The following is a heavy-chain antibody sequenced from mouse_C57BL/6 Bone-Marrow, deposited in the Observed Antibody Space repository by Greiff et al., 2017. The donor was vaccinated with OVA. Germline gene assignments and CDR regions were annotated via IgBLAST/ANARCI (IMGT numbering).Heavy chain of an antibody. CDR1: GYCFTSYY. CDR3: ARSVGYYGGFAY. D-gene: IGHD1-1*01. V-gene: IGHV1-66*01. CDR2: IYPGSGNT. Sequence: QVQLQQSGPELVKPGASVKISCKASGYCFTSYYIHWVKQRPGQGLEWIGWIYPGSGNTKYNEKFKGKATLTADTSSSTAYMQLSSLTSEDSAVYYCARSVGYYGGFAYWGQGTLVTVSA. J-gene: IGHJ3*01.